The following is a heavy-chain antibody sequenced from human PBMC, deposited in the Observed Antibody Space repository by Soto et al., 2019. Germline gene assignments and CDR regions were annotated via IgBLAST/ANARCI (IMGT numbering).Heavy chain of an antibody. J-gene: IGHJ4*02. V-gene: IGHV4-59*01. CDR2: IYYSGST. CDR1: GGSISSYY. Sequence: PSETLSLTCTVSGGSISSYYWSWIRQPPGKGLEWIGYIYYSGSTNYNPSLKSRVTISVDTSKNQFSLKLSSVTAADTAAYYCAREIHYDILTGYFDYWGQGTLVNVSS. D-gene: IGHD3-9*01. CDR3: AREIHYDILTGYFDY.